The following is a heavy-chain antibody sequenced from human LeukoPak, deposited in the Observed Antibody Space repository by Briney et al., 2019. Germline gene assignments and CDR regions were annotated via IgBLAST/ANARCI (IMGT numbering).Heavy chain of an antibody. CDR2: ISYDGSNK. Sequence: PGGSLRLSCAASGFTFSSYGMHWVRQAPGKGLEWAAVISYDGSNKYYADSVKDRFTISRDNSKNTLYLQMNSLRAEDTAVYYCAKFGYYDSSGPGVNFDYWGQGTLVTVSS. J-gene: IGHJ4*02. V-gene: IGHV3-30*18. CDR1: GFTFSSYG. D-gene: IGHD3-22*01. CDR3: AKFGYYDSSGPGVNFDY.